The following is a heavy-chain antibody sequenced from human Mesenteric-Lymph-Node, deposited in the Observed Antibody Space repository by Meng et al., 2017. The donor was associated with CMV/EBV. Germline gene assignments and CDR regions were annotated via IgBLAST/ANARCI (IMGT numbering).Heavy chain of an antibody. J-gene: IGHJ4*02. D-gene: IGHD3-3*01. CDR2: ISSSGSTI. CDR1: GFTFSDYY. Sequence: GGSLRLSCAASGFTFSDYYMSWIRQAPGKGLEWISYISSSGSTIYYADSVKGRFTMSRDNAKNSLYLQMNSLRAEDTAVYYCAREPYYDFWSGWFDYWGQGTLVTVSS. CDR3: AREPYYDFWSGWFDY. V-gene: IGHV3-11*01.